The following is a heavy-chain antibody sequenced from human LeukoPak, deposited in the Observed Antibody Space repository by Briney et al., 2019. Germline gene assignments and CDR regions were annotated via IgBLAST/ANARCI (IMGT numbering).Heavy chain of an antibody. Sequence: GGSLRLSCAASGFTFSSYWMSWVRQAPGQGLEWVANMKHDGTEKYYVDSVKGRFTISRDNVKNSLDLQMNSLRAEDTAVCYCARDLGYCSGGNCYSYYFDSWGQGTLVTVSS. CDR2: MKHDGTEK. D-gene: IGHD2-15*01. J-gene: IGHJ4*02. CDR3: ARDLGYCSGGNCYSYYFDS. CDR1: GFTFSSYW. V-gene: IGHV3-7*04.